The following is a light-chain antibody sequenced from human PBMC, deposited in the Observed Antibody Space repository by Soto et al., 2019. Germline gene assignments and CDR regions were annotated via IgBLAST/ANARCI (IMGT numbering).Light chain of an antibody. CDR1: QSVRSSY. CDR2: GVS. Sequence: EIVLTQSPGTLSLSPGERATLSCRASQSVRSSYLAWYQQKLGQAPRLLIYGVSNSATGIPDRFSGSRSATDFTLTISRLESEDFAVYYCQQYGTSPRTFGQGTKVEIK. J-gene: IGKJ1*01. CDR3: QQYGTSPRT. V-gene: IGKV3-20*01.